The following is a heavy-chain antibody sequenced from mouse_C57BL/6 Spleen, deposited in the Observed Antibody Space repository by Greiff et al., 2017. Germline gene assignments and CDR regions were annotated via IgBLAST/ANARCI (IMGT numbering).Heavy chain of an antibody. CDR3: ARRNYVYAMDY. D-gene: IGHD2-4*01. V-gene: IGHV1-80*01. J-gene: IGHJ4*01. Sequence: QVQLQQSGAELVKPGASVKISCKASGYAFSSYWMNWVKQRPGKGLEWIGQIYPGDGDTTYNGKFKGKATLTADKSSSTAYMQLSSLPSEDSAVYFCARRNYVYAMDYWGQGTSVTVSS. CDR1: GYAFSSYW. CDR2: IYPGDGDT.